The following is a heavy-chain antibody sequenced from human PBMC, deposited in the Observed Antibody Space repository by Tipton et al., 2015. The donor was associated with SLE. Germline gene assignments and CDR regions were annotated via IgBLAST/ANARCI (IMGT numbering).Heavy chain of an antibody. Sequence: TLSLTCAVSGYSISSGYYWGWIRQPPGKGLEWIGSIYYSGSTYYNPSLKSRVTISVDTSKNQFSLKLSSVTAADTAVYYCARLTGTTGYWGQGTLVTVSS. CDR3: ARLTGTTGY. CDR1: GYSISSGYY. D-gene: IGHD1-7*01. J-gene: IGHJ4*02. CDR2: IYYSGST. V-gene: IGHV4-38-2*01.